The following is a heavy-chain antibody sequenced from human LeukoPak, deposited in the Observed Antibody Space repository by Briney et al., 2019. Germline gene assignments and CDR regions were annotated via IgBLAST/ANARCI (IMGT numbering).Heavy chain of an antibody. CDR2: INSDGSST. CDR1: GFTFSRYW. J-gene: IGHJ4*02. CDR3: ASPDYSNRVG. D-gene: IGHD4-11*01. Sequence: GGSLRLSCAASGFTFSRYWMHWVRQAPGKGLVWVSRINSDGSSTRYADSVKGRFTISRDNAKNTLFLQMSSLRADDTAVYYCASPDYSNRVGWGQGTLVTVSS. V-gene: IGHV3-74*01.